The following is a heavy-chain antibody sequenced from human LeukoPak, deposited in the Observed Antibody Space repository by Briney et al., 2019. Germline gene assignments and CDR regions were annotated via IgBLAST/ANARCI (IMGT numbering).Heavy chain of an antibody. J-gene: IGHJ4*02. D-gene: IGHD4-23*01. CDR3: AREEYWTVTTVGTTFDY. V-gene: IGHV3-30*02. CDR2: LRSDGSNK. Sequence: GGSLRLSCAASGFTFSSYGMHWVRQAPGKGLEGVALLRSDGSNKYYADSVKGRFTISRDNSKNTLYLQMNSLRVEDTAVYYCAREEYWTVTTVGTTFDYWGQGTLVTVSS. CDR1: GFTFSSYG.